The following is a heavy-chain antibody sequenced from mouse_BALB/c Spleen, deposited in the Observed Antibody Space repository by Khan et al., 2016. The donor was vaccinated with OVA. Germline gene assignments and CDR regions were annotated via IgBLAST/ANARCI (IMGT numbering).Heavy chain of an antibody. CDR3: ARGFPWFAY. CDR1: GYTFRNYW. CDR2: ILPRSGLT. Sequence: QVQLKQSGAELMKPGASVKISCKATGYTFRNYWIEWVKQRPGHGLEWIGEILPRSGLTNYNEKFKGKATFTADTSSNTAYMQLSSLTSEDSAVYYCARGFPWFAYWGQGTLVTVSA. J-gene: IGHJ3*01. V-gene: IGHV1-9*01.